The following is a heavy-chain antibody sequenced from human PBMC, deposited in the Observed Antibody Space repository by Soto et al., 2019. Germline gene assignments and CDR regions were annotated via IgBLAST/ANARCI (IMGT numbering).Heavy chain of an antibody. CDR3: AMLHSSSSSYYYYGMDV. D-gene: IGHD6-6*01. V-gene: IGHV1-2*02. CDR2: INPNSGGT. CDR1: GYTFTGYY. Sequence: ASVKVSFKASGYTFTGYYMHWVRQAPGQGLEWMGWINPNSGGTNYAQKFQGRVTMTRDTSISTAYMELSRLRSDDTAVYYCAMLHSSSSSYYYYGMDVWGQGTTVTVSS. J-gene: IGHJ6*02.